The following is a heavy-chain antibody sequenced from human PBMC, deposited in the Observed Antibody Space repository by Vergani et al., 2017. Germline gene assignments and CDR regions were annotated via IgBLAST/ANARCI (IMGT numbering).Heavy chain of an antibody. J-gene: IGHJ4*02. CDR2: ISWNSGSI. CDR1: GFTFDDYA. CDR3: AKDIAYVKGYYFDY. V-gene: IGHV3-9*01. Sequence: EVQLVESGGGLVQPGRSLRLSCAASGFTFDDYAMHWVRQAPGKGLEWVSGISWNSGSIGYADSVKGRFTISRDNAKNSLYLQMNSLRAEDTALYCCAKDIAYVKGYYFDYWGQGTLVTVSS. D-gene: IGHD3-10*02.